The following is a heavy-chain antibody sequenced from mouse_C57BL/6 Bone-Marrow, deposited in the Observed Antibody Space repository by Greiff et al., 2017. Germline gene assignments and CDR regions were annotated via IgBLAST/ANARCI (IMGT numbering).Heavy chain of an antibody. Sequence: EVQLQQSGPELVRPGASVKISCKASGFTFNDYYMHWVKQSHEKSLEWIGCINPDNGDTSYDSKFQGKATLTADSSSNTAYMKLISLTSEDTAVYYCSHWWFDYWGQGTPVTVSA. CDR3: SHWWFDY. CDR1: GFTFNDYY. CDR2: INPDNGDT. V-gene: IGHV14-1*02. J-gene: IGHJ3*01.